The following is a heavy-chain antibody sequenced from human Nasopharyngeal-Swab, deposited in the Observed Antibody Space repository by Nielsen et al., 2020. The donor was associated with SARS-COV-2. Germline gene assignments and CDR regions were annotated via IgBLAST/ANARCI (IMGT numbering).Heavy chain of an antibody. J-gene: IGHJ5*02. CDR1: GYTFTSYY. Sequence: SVKVSCKASGYTFTSYYMHWVRQAPGQGLEWMGIINPSGGSTSYAQKFQGRVTMTRDTSTSTVYMELSSLRSEDTAVYYCARDTQQLVWTPNWFDPWGQGTLVTVSS. CDR2: INPSGGST. V-gene: IGHV1-46*01. CDR3: ARDTQQLVWTPNWFDP. D-gene: IGHD6-13*01.